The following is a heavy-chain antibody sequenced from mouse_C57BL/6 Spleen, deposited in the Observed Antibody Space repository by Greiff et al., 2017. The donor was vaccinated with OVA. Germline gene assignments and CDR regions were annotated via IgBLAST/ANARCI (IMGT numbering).Heavy chain of an antibody. CDR2: INYDGSST. D-gene: IGHD1-1*01. CDR1: GFTFSDYY. Sequence: EVKLMESEGGLVQPGSSMKLSCTASGFTFSDYYMAWVRQVPEKGLEWVANINYDGSSTYYLDSLKSRFIISRDNAKNILYLQMSSLKSEDTATYYCARDDRDYGSSYDYWGQGTTLTVSS. J-gene: IGHJ2*01. V-gene: IGHV5-16*01. CDR3: ARDDRDYGSSYDY.